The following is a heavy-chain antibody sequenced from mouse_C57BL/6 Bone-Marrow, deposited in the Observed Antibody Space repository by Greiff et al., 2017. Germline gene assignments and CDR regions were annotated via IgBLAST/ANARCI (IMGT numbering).Heavy chain of an antibody. CDR1: GFNIKDYY. CDR3: TRSLIYYGTNY. Sequence: EVHLVESGAELVKPGASVQLSCTASGFNIKDYYIHWVKQRTEQGLEWIGRIDPEDGETKYAPKFPDKATITADTSSNTAYLQLSSLTSEDTAVYYCTRSLIYYGTNYWGQGTTLTVSS. D-gene: IGHD1-1*01. V-gene: IGHV14-2*01. J-gene: IGHJ2*01. CDR2: IDPEDGET.